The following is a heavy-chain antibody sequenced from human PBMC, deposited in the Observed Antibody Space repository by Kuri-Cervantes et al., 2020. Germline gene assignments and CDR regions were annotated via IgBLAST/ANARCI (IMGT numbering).Heavy chain of an antibody. CDR3: ARLSWGEVFFDY. CDR2: IYYSGST. V-gene: IGHV4-39*01. CDR1: GGSISSSSYY. J-gene: IGHJ4*02. D-gene: IGHD7-27*01. Sequence: GSLRLSCTVSGGSISSSSYYWGWIRQPPGKGLEWIGSIYYSGSTYYNPSLKSRVTISVDTSKNQFSLKLSSVTAADTAVYYCARLSWGEVFFDYWGQGILVTVSS.